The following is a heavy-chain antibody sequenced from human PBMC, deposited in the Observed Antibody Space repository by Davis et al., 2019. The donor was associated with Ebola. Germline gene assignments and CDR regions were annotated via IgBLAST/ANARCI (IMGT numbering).Heavy chain of an antibody. CDR3: ARDLSDIFFYGMDV. D-gene: IGHD3-9*01. CDR1: GYTFTGYY. J-gene: IGHJ6*02. V-gene: IGHV1-2*04. Sequence: AASVKVSCKASGYTFTGYYMHWVRQAPGQGLERMGWINPNSGGTNYAQKFQGWVTMTRDTSISTAYMELSRLRSDDTAVYYCARDLSDIFFYGMDVWGQGTTVTVSS. CDR2: INPNSGGT.